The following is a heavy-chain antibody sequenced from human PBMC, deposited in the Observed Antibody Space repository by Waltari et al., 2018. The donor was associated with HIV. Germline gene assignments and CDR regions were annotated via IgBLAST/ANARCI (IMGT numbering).Heavy chain of an antibody. Sequence: QVQLQESGPGLVKPSETLSLTCAVSGYSISSGYYWGWIRQPPGKGLEWMGSIYHSGSTYYNPSLKSRVTISVDTSKNQFSLKLSSVTAADTAVYYCARDGAAGTGGYYYYGMDVWGQGTTVTVSS. CDR2: IYHSGST. V-gene: IGHV4-38-2*02. CDR1: GYSISSGYY. CDR3: ARDGAAGTGGYYYYGMDV. J-gene: IGHJ6*02. D-gene: IGHD6-13*01.